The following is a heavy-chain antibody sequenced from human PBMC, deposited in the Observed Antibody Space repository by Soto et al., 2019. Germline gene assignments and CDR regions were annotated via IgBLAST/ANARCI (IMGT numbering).Heavy chain of an antibody. J-gene: IGHJ4*02. V-gene: IGHV3-23*01. D-gene: IGHD6-6*01. Sequence: GGSLRLSCAASGFTFSSYAMSWVRQAPGKGLEWVSAIRDSGGSTSYADSVKGRFTISRDNSKNTLYLQRNSLRAEDTAGYFRAKGPWGSSSADVDYWGQGTLVTVSS. CDR2: IRDSGGST. CDR3: AKGPWGSSSADVDY. CDR1: GFTFSSYA.